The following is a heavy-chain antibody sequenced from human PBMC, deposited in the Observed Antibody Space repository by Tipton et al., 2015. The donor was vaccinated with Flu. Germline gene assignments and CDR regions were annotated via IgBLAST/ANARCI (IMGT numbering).Heavy chain of an antibody. V-gene: IGHV3-9*01. D-gene: IGHD1-26*01. CDR3: VRDRATGGSYPKYFQH. CDR1: GFTFDDYA. Sequence: SLRLPCAASGFTFDDYAMHWVRQVPGKGLEWVSGISWNSGSLGYADSVKGRFTISRDNAKDSLYLQMNSLRTEDTALYYCVRDRATGGSYPKYFQHWGQGTLVTVSS. J-gene: IGHJ1*01. CDR2: ISWNSGSL.